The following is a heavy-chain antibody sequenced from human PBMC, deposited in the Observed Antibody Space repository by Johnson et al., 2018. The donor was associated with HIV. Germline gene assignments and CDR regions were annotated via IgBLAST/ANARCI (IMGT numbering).Heavy chain of an antibody. CDR1: GFTFSSYA. J-gene: IGHJ3*02. Sequence: VQLVESGGGLVQPGGSLRLSCAASGFTFSSYAMSWVRQAPGKGLEWVSAISGSGSTVYYADSVKGRFTISRDNARNSLYLQMNSLRAEDTAVYYCVRPHAFDIWGQGTMVTVSS. CDR3: VRPHAFDI. CDR2: ISGSGSTV. V-gene: IGHV3-48*04.